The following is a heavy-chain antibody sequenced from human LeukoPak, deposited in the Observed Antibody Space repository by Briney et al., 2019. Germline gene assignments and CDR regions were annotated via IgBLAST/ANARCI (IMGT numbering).Heavy chain of an antibody. D-gene: IGHD5-18*01. Sequence: PGGSLRLSCAASGFTFKSYIMNWVRQAPGKGLEWVSSIYSSTSYIYYADSVEGRFTISRDNAKNSLYLRVNSLRAEDTAVYYCARDLDSAMVIDYWGQGILVTVSS. CDR3: ARDLDSAMVIDY. J-gene: IGHJ4*02. V-gene: IGHV3-21*01. CDR1: GFTFKSYI. CDR2: IYSSTSYI.